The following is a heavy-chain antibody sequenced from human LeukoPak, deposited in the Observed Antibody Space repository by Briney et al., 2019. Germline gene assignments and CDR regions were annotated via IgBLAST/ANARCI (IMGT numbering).Heavy chain of an antibody. D-gene: IGHD3-22*01. Sequence: GVSLRLSCAASGFTFSDHAMTWVRQAPGKGLEWVSAISGGGHSTYYADSVRGRFTISRDNSRNTLSLQMNRLSAEDTAFYYCARDAWGYYDSSGYSFGSQYYMDVWGKGTTVTVSS. CDR1: GFTFSDHA. V-gene: IGHV3-23*01. J-gene: IGHJ6*03. CDR3: ARDAWGYYDSSGYSFGSQYYMDV. CDR2: ISGGGHST.